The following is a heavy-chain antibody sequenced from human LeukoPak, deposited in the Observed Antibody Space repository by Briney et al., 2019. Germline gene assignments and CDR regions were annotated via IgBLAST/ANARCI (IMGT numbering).Heavy chain of an antibody. J-gene: IGHJ4*02. CDR3: AKLDQLGF. D-gene: IGHD3-16*01. V-gene: IGHV1-2*02. CDR2: INPNSGGT. Sequence: ASVKVSCKASGYTFTGYYMHWVRQAPGQGLEWMGWINPNSGGTNYAQEFQGRVTMTRDTSITTAYMELSRLRSDDTAVYYCAKLDQLGFWGQGTLVTVSS. CDR1: GYTFTGYY.